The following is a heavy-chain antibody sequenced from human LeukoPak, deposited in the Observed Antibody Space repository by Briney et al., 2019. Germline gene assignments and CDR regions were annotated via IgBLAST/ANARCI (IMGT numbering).Heavy chain of an antibody. CDR2: ISGSSDST. J-gene: IGHJ4*02. V-gene: IGHV3-23*01. D-gene: IGHD3-10*01. CDR1: GFTFSNYA. Sequence: GGSLRLSCAASGFTFSNYAMSWVRQAPGKGLELVSAISGSSDSTYYADSVKGRFTISRDNSKNTLYLQMNSLRAEDTAVYYCAKDPYYGSGSYRSVDYWGQGTLVTVSS. CDR3: AKDPYYGSGSYRSVDY.